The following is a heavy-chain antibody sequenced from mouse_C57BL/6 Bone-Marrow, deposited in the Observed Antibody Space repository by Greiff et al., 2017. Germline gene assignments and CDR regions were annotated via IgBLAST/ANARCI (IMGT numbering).Heavy chain of an antibody. CDR2: IYPGDGDT. CDR1: GYAFSSSW. J-gene: IGHJ2*01. CDR3: ARDPYYSIYFDY. D-gene: IGHD2-5*01. V-gene: IGHV1-82*01. Sequence: QVQLQQSGPELVKPGASVKISCKASGYAFSSSWMNWVKQRPGKGLEWIGRIYPGDGDTNYNGKFKGKATLTADKSSSTAYMQLSSLTSEDSAVYFCARDPYYSIYFDYWGQGTTLTGSS.